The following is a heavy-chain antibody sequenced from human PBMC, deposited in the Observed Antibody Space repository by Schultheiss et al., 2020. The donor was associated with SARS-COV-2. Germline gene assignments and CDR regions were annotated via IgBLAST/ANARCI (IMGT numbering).Heavy chain of an antibody. J-gene: IGHJ5*02. CDR1: GYTFTGYY. CDR3: ARGGVVPAKPYNWFDP. D-gene: IGHD2-2*01. Sequence: ASVKVSCKASGYTFTGYYMHWVRQAPGQGLEWMGWINPNSGGTNYAQKFQGWVTMTRDTSISTAYMELSRLRSDDTAVYYCARGGVVPAKPYNWFDPWGQGTLVTVSS. V-gene: IGHV1-2*04. CDR2: INPNSGGT.